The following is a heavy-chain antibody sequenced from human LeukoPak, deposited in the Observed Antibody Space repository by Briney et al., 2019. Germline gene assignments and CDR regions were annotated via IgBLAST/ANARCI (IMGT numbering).Heavy chain of an antibody. CDR3: ARDKVVYCSSTSCRYYFDY. CDR2: INHSGST. J-gene: IGHJ4*02. D-gene: IGHD2-2*01. Sequence: SETLSLTCTVSGGSISSYYWSWIRQPPGKGLEWIGEINHSGSTNYNPSLKSRVTISVDTSKNQFSLKLSSVTAADTAVYYCARDKVVYCSSTSCRYYFDYWGQGTLVTVSS. CDR1: GGSISSYY. V-gene: IGHV4-34*01.